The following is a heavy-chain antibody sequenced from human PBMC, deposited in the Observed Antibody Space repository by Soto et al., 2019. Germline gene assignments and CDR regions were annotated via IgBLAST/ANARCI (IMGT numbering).Heavy chain of an antibody. D-gene: IGHD3-10*01. CDR2: VNPISGNT. CDR1: GYTFTKYD. Sequence: QGQLEQSGAEVKKPGASVKVSCKASGYTFTKYDFNWVRQATGQGLEWMGWVNPISGNTETAQNFQGRVSLTMNTSTSTAFMELSSLRSGDTAVYYCATSRINMIRGVFYYGLDVWGHGTTLTVSS. J-gene: IGHJ6*02. V-gene: IGHV1-8*01. CDR3: ATSRINMIRGVFYYGLDV.